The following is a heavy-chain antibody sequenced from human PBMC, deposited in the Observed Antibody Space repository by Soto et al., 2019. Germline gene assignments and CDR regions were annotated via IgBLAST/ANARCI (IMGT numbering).Heavy chain of an antibody. V-gene: IGHV2-70*11. CDR1: GFSLSTSGMC. CDR3: ARSKERYCSSTSCYTGVHGAFDI. D-gene: IGHD2-2*02. CDR2: IDWDDDK. J-gene: IGHJ3*02. Sequence: GSGPTLVNPTQTLTLTCTFSGFSLSTSGMCVSWIRQPPGKALEWLARIDWDDDKYYSTSLKTRLTISKDTSKNQVVLTMTNMDPVDTATYYCARSKERYCSSTSCYTGVHGAFDIWGQGTMVTVSS.